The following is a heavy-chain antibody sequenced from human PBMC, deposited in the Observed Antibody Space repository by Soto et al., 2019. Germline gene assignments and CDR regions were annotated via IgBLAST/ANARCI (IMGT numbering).Heavy chain of an antibody. J-gene: IGHJ4*02. V-gene: IGHV1-69*12. CDR2: IIPIFGTA. Sequence: QVQLVQSGAEVKKPGSSVKVSCKASGGTFSSYAISWVRQAPGQGLEWMGGIIPIFGTANYAQKFQGRVTITAXXSXSXXYMELSSLRSEDTAVYYWSRASRSGGSCYPYYFDYWGQGTLVPVSS. D-gene: IGHD2-15*01. CDR1: GGTFSSYA. CDR3: SRASRSGGSCYPYYFDY.